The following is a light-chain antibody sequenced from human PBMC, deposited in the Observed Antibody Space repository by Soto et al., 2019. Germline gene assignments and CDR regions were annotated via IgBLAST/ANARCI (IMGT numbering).Light chain of an antibody. CDR3: QKYNSAPWT. CDR1: LNIGDS. CDR2: GAS. J-gene: IGKJ1*01. V-gene: IGKV1-27*01. Sequence: DIQITQSPASLSASVGDRVTITCRASLNIGDSLSWFQQKAGKPPTQLIYGASTLQSGVPSRFSGSGSGTDFTLTISSLQPEDVATYYCQKYNSAPWTFGQGTKVDIK.